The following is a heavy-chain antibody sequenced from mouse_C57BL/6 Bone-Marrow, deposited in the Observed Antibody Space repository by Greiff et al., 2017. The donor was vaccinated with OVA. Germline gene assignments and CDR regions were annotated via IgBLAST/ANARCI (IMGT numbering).Heavy chain of an antibody. Sequence: EVQLVESGGDLVKPGGSLKLSCAASGFTFSSYGMSWVRQTPDQRLEWVATISRGGSCTYYPDSVKGRFTLSRDNAKNTLYLQRSSLRSEDTAMYYCERGGYFYYWGWGTTITLSS. CDR2: ISRGGSCT. J-gene: IGHJ2*01. CDR3: ERGGYFYY. CDR1: GFTFSSYG. V-gene: IGHV5-6*01.